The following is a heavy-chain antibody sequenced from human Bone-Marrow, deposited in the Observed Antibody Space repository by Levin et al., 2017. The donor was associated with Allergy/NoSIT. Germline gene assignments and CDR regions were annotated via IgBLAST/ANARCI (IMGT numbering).Heavy chain of an antibody. V-gene: IGHV3-23*01. CDR1: GFTFYDFA. CDR2: ISGGGYNT. CDR3: AKMRWLQSPSDFHH. Sequence: PGGSLRLSCAASGFTFYDFAISWVRQPPGKGLQWVSAISGGGYNTYYADSVKGRFTISRHNSENTVSLQMNNLRAEDTAVYYCAKMRWLQSPSDFHHWGQGTLVTVSS. J-gene: IGHJ1*01. D-gene: IGHD5-24*01.